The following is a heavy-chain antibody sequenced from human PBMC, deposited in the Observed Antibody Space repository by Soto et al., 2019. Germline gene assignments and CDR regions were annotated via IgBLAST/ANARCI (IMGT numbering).Heavy chain of an antibody. J-gene: IGHJ4*02. D-gene: IGHD5-12*01. CDR2: IKQDGSEK. V-gene: IGHV3-7*01. Sequence: PVGSLRLSCAASGLTFSSFWMSWVRQAPGKGLEWVANIKQDGSEKYYVDSVKGRFTISRDNAKNSLYLQMNSLRAEDTAVYYCVRIPGYTLTWTFDYWGQGTLVTVSS. CDR1: GLTFSSFW. CDR3: VRIPGYTLTWTFDY.